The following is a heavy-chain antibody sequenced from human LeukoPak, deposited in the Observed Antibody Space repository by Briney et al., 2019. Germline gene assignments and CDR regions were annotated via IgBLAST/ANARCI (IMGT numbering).Heavy chain of an antibody. J-gene: IGHJ4*02. Sequence: SETLSLTFTVSGGSISSSSYYWGWIRQPPGKGLEWIGSIYYSGSTYYNPSLKSRVTISVDTSKNQFSLKLSSVTAADTAVYYCARRAPADYGLDYWGQGTLVTVSS. CDR3: ARRAPADYGLDY. D-gene: IGHD4-17*01. V-gene: IGHV4-39*01. CDR1: GGSISSSSYY. CDR2: IYYSGST.